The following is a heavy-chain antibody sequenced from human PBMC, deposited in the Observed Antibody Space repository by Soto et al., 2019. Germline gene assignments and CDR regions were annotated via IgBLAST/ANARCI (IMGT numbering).Heavy chain of an antibody. CDR2: IYYSGST. CDR3: AREDSSGWSGESMDV. Sequence: LSLTCTVSGGSISSYYWRWIRQPPGKGLEWIGYIYYSGSTNYNPSLKSRVTISVDTSKNQFSLKLTSVIAADTGVYYCAREDSSGWSGESMDVWGQGTTVTVSS. CDR1: GGSISSYY. V-gene: IGHV4-59*12. J-gene: IGHJ6*02. D-gene: IGHD6-19*01.